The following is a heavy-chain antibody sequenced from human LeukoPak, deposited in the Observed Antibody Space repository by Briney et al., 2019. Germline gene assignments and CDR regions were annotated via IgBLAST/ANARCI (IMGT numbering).Heavy chain of an antibody. CDR2: ISSSGSTI. V-gene: IGHV3-48*03. D-gene: IGHD1-26*01. J-gene: IGHJ4*02. CDR1: GFTFSSYE. Sequence: PGGSLRLSCAASGFTFSSYEMNWVRQAPGKGLEWVSYISSSGSTIYYADSVKGRFTISRDNAKNSLYLQMNSPRAEDTAVYYCARNPVGATRGYFDYWGREPWSPSPQ. CDR3: ARNPVGATRGYFDY.